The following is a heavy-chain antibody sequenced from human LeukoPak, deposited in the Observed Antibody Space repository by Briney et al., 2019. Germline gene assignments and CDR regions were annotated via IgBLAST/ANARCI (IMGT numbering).Heavy chain of an antibody. Sequence: SETLSLTCTVSGYSISRGYYWGWIRQPPGKGLEWIGSIYHSGSTYYNPSLKSRVTISVDTSKSHFSLKLSSVTAADTAVYYCARSRFLEWLVHDAFDIWGQGTMVTVSS. V-gene: IGHV4-38-2*02. CDR2: IYHSGST. J-gene: IGHJ3*02. CDR3: ARSRFLEWLVHDAFDI. CDR1: GYSISRGYY. D-gene: IGHD3-3*01.